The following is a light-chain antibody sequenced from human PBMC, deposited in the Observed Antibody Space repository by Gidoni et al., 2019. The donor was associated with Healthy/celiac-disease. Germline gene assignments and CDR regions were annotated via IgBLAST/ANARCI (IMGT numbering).Light chain of an antibody. Sequence: EILMTQSPATLSVSPGESATLSCMASQTVTSNLAWYQQKPGQAPRLIIYGASTRATGIPARFSGSGSGTEFTLTISSLQSEDFAVYYCQQYNNWPPITFGQGIRLEIK. CDR1: QTVTSN. CDR2: GAS. J-gene: IGKJ5*01. CDR3: QQYNNWPPIT. V-gene: IGKV3D-15*01.